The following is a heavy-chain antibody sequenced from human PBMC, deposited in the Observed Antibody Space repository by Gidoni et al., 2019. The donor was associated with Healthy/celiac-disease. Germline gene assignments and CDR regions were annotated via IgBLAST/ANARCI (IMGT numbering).Heavy chain of an antibody. D-gene: IGHD3-22*01. J-gene: IGHJ4*02. CDR2: ISWNSGSI. Sequence: EVQLVESGGGLVQPGRSLRLSCAASGFTFDDDAMHWVRQAPGKGLVWVSGISWNSGSIGYAASVKGRFTISRDNAKNSLYLQMNSLIAEDTALYYCAKDIAYYYDSSGCFFDYWGQGTLVTVSS. V-gene: IGHV3-9*01. CDR1: GFTFDDDA. CDR3: AKDIAYYYDSSGCFFDY.